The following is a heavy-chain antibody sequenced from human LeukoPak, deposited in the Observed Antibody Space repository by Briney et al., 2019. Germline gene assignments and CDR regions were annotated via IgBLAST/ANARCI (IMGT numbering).Heavy chain of an antibody. CDR2: INHSGST. Sequence: PSETLSLTCAVYGGSFSGYYWSWIRQPPGKGLEWIGEINHSGSTNYNPSLKSRVPISVDTSQNQFSLKLSSVTAADTAVYYCARGVVVDYWGQGTLVTVSS. CDR1: GGSFSGYY. V-gene: IGHV4-34*01. CDR3: ARGVVVDY. D-gene: IGHD2-15*01. J-gene: IGHJ4*02.